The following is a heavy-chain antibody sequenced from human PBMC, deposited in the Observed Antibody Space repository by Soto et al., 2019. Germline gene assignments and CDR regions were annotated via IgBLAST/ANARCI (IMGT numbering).Heavy chain of an antibody. CDR1: GFTFSSYA. J-gene: IGHJ6*02. D-gene: IGHD2-15*01. Sequence: GGSLRLSCAASGFTFSSYAMHWVRQAPGKGLEWVAVISYDGSNKYYADSVKGRFTISRDNSKNTLYQQMNSLRAEDTAVYYCARELFPHCSGGSCYSGGEYYYYGMDVWGQGTTVTVSS. CDR3: ARELFPHCSGGSCYSGGEYYYYGMDV. CDR2: ISYDGSNK. V-gene: IGHV3-30-3*01.